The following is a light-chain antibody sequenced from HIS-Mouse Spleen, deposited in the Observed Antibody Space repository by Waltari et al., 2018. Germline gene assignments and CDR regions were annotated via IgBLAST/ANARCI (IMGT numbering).Light chain of an antibody. J-gene: IGKJ4*01. V-gene: IGKV2-30*02. Sequence: DVVMTQSPLSLPVTLGQPASISCRSSQSLVHSDGNTYLNWFQQRPGQSPRRLIYKVSNPDAAVPDRFSGSGSGTDFTLKISRVEAEDVGVYYCMQGTHWPPTFGGGTKVEIK. CDR2: KVS. CDR3: MQGTHWPPT. CDR1: QSLVHSDGNTY.